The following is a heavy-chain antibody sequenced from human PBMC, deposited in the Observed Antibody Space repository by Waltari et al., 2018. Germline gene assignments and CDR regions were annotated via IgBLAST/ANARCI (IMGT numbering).Heavy chain of an antibody. CDR2: IIPIFGTA. D-gene: IGHD2-15*01. CDR3: GRGGGYCSGGSGYSRYYYYGMDV. J-gene: IGHJ6*02. Sequence: QVQLVQSGAEVKKPGSSVKVSCKASGGTFSSYAISWVRQAPGQGLEWMGGIIPIFGTANYAQKFQGRVTITTDESTSTAYMELSSLRSEDTAVYYCGRGGGYCSGGSGYSRYYYYGMDVWGQGTTVTVSS. V-gene: IGHV1-69*05. CDR1: GGTFSSYA.